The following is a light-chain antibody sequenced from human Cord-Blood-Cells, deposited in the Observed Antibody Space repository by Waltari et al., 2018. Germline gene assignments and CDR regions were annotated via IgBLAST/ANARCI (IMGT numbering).Light chain of an antibody. CDR3: QQRSNWPPHT. V-gene: IGKV3-11*01. CDR2: DAS. Sequence: EIVLTQSQATLSLSPGERATLSCRASQSVSSYLAWYQQKPGKAPRLLIYDASNRATGIPARFSGSGSGTDFTLTISSLEPEDFAVYYCQQRSNWPPHTFGGGTKVEIK. J-gene: IGKJ4*01. CDR1: QSVSSY.